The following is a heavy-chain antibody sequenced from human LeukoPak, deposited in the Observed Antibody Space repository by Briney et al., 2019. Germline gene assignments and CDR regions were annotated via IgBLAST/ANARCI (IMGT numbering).Heavy chain of an antibody. D-gene: IGHD6-13*01. CDR3: ARGVSPLNYYFVY. CDR1: GFTFSTYW. V-gene: IGHV3-74*01. J-gene: IGHJ4*02. CDR2: INSDGSDT. Sequence: GGSLRHSCAASGFTFSTYWMHWVRQAPGKGLVWVSRINSDGSDTSYADSVKGRFTISRDNAKNTLYLQMNSLRAEDTAVYYCARGVSPLNYYFVYWGQGTLVTVSS.